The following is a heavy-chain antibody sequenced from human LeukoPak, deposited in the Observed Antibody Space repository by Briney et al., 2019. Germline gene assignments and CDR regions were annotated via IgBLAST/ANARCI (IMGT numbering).Heavy chain of an antibody. CDR1: GYTFTSYG. D-gene: IGHD1-26*01. CDR2: ISAYNGNT. Sequence: GASVKVSCKASGYTFTSYGISWVRQAPGQGLEWMGWISAYNGNTNYVQELQGRVTVTTDTSTSTAYMELRSLRSDDTAVYYCATKGSPPAYIVGATLDYWGQGTLVTVSS. V-gene: IGHV1-18*01. J-gene: IGHJ4*02. CDR3: ATKGSPPAYIVGATLDY.